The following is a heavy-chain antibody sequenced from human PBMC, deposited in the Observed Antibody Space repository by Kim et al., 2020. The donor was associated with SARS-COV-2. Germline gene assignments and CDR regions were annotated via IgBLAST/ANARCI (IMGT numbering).Heavy chain of an antibody. CDR1: GFTFSSYW. D-gene: IGHD4-17*01. V-gene: IGHV3-7*03. Sequence: GGSLRLSCAASGFTFSSYWMSWVRQAPGKGLEWVANIKQDGSEKYYVDSVKGRFTISRDNAKNSLYLQMNSLRAEDTAVYYCARDRLLTTVTTWAFDIWGQGTMVTVSS. J-gene: IGHJ3*02. CDR2: IKQDGSEK. CDR3: ARDRLLTTVTTWAFDI.